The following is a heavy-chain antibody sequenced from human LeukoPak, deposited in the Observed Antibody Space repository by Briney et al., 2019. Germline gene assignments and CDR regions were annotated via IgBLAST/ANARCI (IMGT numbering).Heavy chain of an antibody. J-gene: IGHJ6*03. V-gene: IGHV4-61*10. CDR3: ARDRVGQQLVGRNYYYYYMDV. Sequence: SETLSLTCTVSGHSMTTGSYYWSWIRKPAGKGLEWIGCVYTGGSTEYNPSLKSRVTISVDTSKNQFSLKLSSVTAADTAVYYCARDRVGQQLVGRNYYYYYMDVWGKGTTVTISS. CDR1: GHSMTTGSYY. D-gene: IGHD6-13*01. CDR2: VYTGGST.